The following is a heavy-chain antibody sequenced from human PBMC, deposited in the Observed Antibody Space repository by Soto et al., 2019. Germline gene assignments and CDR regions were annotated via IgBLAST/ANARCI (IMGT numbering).Heavy chain of an antibody. CDR3: AGSKNRGVTVDC. J-gene: IGHJ4*02. Sequence: SETLSLTCTVSGVPIRSYFWTWIRQPPGKGLEWIGFAYHSADANYNPSLRNRAAISTDPAKRQFSLRLSSVTAADTALYYCAGSKNRGVTVDCWGQGALVTVSS. CDR2: AYHSADA. CDR1: GVPIRSYF. D-gene: IGHD3-10*01. V-gene: IGHV4-59*13.